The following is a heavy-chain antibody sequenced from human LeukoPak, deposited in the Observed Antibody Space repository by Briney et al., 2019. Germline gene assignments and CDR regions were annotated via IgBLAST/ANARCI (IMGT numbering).Heavy chain of an antibody. CDR2: MNPNSGNT. CDR1: GGTFSSYA. Sequence: ASVKVSCKASGGTFSSYAISWVRQATGQGLEWMGWMNPNSGNTGYAQKFQGRVTMTRNTSISTAYMELSSLRSEDTAVYYCARGERGGNSFRADYWGQGTLVTVSS. V-gene: IGHV1-8*02. CDR3: ARGERGGNSFRADY. D-gene: IGHD4-23*01. J-gene: IGHJ4*02.